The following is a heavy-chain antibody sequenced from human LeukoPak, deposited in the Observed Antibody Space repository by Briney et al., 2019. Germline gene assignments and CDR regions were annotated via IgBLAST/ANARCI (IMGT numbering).Heavy chain of an antibody. J-gene: IGHJ3*02. Sequence: GGSLRLSCAASGFTLGSYSMNWVRQAPGKGLEWVSSISSSSSYIYYADSVKGRFTISRDNAKNSLYLQMNSLRAEDTAVYYCARDLARPHYDSTDGDAFDIWGQGTMVTVSS. D-gene: IGHD3-22*01. CDR2: ISSSSSYI. CDR3: ARDLARPHYDSTDGDAFDI. CDR1: GFTLGSYS. V-gene: IGHV3-21*01.